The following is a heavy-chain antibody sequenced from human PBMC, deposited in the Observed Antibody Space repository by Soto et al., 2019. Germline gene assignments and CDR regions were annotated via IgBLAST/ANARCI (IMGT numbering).Heavy chain of an antibody. CDR2: IYYSGST. J-gene: IGHJ3*02. CDR3: ARPAWYYDILGDAFDI. D-gene: IGHD3-9*01. CDR1: GGSISSSSYY. Sequence: QLQLQESGPGLVKPSETLSLTCTVSGGSISSSSYYWGWIRQPPGKGLEWIGRIYYSGSTYYNPSLKSRVTISVDTSKNQFSLKLSSVTAADTAVYYCARPAWYYDILGDAFDIWGQGTMVTVSS. V-gene: IGHV4-39*01.